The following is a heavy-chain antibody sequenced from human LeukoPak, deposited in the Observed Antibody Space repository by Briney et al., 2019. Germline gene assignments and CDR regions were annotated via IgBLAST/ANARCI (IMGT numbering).Heavy chain of an antibody. CDR2: IYYSGST. J-gene: IGHJ4*02. Sequence: SETLSLTCTVSGDSITSGNYYWGWIRQPPGKGLEWIGNIYYSGSTYYNPSLKSRVSMSLDTSKNQFSLKLSSVTAADTAVYYCARSSTGSYFDYWGQGTLVTVSS. CDR1: GDSITSGNYY. D-gene: IGHD2-2*01. V-gene: IGHV4-39*07. CDR3: ARSSTGSYFDY.